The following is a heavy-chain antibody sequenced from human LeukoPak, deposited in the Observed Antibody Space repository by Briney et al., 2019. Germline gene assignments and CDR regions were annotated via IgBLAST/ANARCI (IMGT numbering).Heavy chain of an antibody. CDR2: IKQDGSEK. Sequence: PGGSLRLSCAASGFTFSNYWMNWVRQAPGKGLEWVANIKQDGSEKYYVGSVKGRFTISRDNAKNSLYLQVNSLRAEDTAVYYCARAMDVWGQGTAVTVSS. CDR3: ARAMDV. V-gene: IGHV3-7*03. J-gene: IGHJ6*02. CDR1: GFTFSNYW.